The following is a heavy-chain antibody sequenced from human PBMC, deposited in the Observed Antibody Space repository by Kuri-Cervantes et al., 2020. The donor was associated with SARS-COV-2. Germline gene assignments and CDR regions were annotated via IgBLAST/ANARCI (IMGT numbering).Heavy chain of an antibody. Sequence: ASVKVSCKASGYTFTSYDINWVRQATGQGLEWMGWINPNSGNTGYAQKLQGRVTMTTDTSTSTAYMELRSLRSDDTAVYYCARKSYDFWSGYPQTYYYYYMDVWGKGTTVTVSS. J-gene: IGHJ6*03. V-gene: IGHV1-8*02. D-gene: IGHD3-3*01. CDR1: GYTFTSYD. CDR2: INPNSGNT. CDR3: ARKSYDFWSGYPQTYYYYYMDV.